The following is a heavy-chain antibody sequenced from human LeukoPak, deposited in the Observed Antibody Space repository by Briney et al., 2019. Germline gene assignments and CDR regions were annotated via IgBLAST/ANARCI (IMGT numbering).Heavy chain of an antibody. Sequence: ASVKVSCKASGYTFTSYGISWVRQAPGQGLEWMGWISAYNGNTNYAQNLQGRVTMTTDTSTSTAYMELRSLRSDDTAVYYCARDGYYDFWSGFRLYYYYYMDVWGKGTTVTVSS. D-gene: IGHD3-3*01. CDR2: ISAYNGNT. J-gene: IGHJ6*03. CDR3: ARDGYYDFWSGFRLYYYYYMDV. V-gene: IGHV1-18*01. CDR1: GYTFTSYG.